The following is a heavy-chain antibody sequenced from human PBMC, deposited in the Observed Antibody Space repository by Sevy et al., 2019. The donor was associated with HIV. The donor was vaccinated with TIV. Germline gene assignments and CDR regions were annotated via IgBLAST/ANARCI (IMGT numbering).Heavy chain of an antibody. CDR1: GFTYIFKNYV. Sequence: GGSLRLSCAGSGFTYIFKNYVMSWVRQTPGKGLEWVSAISGSGDKTYYEESVRGRFTISRDNSKNTVSLQMSSLTAEDTAVYFCAKGGGANFYNFYAMDVWGEGTTVTVSS. V-gene: IGHV3-23*01. D-gene: IGHD3-16*01. CDR2: ISGSGDKT. J-gene: IGHJ6*04. CDR3: AKGGGANFYNFYAMDV.